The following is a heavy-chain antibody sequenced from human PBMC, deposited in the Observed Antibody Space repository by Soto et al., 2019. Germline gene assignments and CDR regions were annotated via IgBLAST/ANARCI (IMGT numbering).Heavy chain of an antibody. CDR1: GDSVSSNTVV. CDR2: TYYRSQWHY. CDR3: VRLVGKSWLDH. Sequence: QVQLQQSGPGLVKPSQTLSLTCAIYGDSVSSNTVVWNWIRHSPSRGLEWLGRTYYRSQWHYEYAVFVRSRIRIDPDTSKNQFSLQLDSVSPEDSAVYYCVRLVGKSWLDHWGQGTLVTVSS. J-gene: IGHJ4*02. D-gene: IGHD3-10*01. V-gene: IGHV6-1*01.